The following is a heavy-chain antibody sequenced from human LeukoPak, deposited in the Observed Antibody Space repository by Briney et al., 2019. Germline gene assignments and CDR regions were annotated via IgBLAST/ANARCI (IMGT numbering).Heavy chain of an antibody. CDR1: GGSFSGYY. V-gene: IGHV4-34*01. J-gene: IGHJ6*02. D-gene: IGHD3-22*01. CDR2: INHSGST. Sequence: SETPSLTCAVYGGSFSGYYWSWIRQPPGKGLEWIGEINHSGSTNYNPSLKSRVTISVDTSKNQFSLKLSSVTAADTAVYYCARGPYYYDSSGYYYYYYGMDVWGQGTTVTVSS. CDR3: ARGPYYYDSSGYYYYYYGMDV.